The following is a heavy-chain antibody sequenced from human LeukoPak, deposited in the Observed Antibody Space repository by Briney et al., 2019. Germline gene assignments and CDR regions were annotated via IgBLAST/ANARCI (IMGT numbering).Heavy chain of an antibody. CDR3: TTDRVWLRPGKVDVDY. V-gene: IGHV3-15*01. Sequence: GGSLRLSCAASGFTFSNAWMSWVRQAPGKGLEWVGRIKSKTDGGTTDYAAPVKGRFTISRDDSKNTLYLQMNSLKTEDTAVYYCTTDRVWLRPGKVDVDYWGQGTLVTVSS. D-gene: IGHD5-12*01. CDR1: GFTFSNAW. CDR2: IKSKTDGGTT. J-gene: IGHJ4*02.